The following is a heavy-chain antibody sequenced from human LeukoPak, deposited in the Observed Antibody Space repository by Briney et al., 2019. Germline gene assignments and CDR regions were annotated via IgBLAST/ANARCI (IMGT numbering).Heavy chain of an antibody. CDR3: AKTPLLGYSSGWSGGIDY. J-gene: IGHJ4*02. D-gene: IGHD6-19*01. CDR1: GLTFSSYG. Sequence: PGRSLRLCCAASGLTFSSYGMHWVRQATGKGLEWVAVISYDGSNKYYVDPVKGRFTISRDNSKNTLYLQMNSLRAEDTAMYYCAKTPLLGYSSGWSGGIDYWGQGTLVTVSS. CDR2: ISYDGSNK. V-gene: IGHV3-30*18.